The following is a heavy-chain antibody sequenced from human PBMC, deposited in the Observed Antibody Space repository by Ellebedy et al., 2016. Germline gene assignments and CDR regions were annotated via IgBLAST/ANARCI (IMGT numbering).Heavy chain of an antibody. CDR3: ARLEHNSGGLYYYYYGMDV. D-gene: IGHD1-26*01. V-gene: IGHV5-51*01. J-gene: IGHJ6*02. Sequence: GGSLRLXXKDSGYISSDYWIGWVRQMPGKGLEWMGIINPSDSNVRYGPSFQGQVTISADKSIRTTYLQWSSLKASDTAMYYCARLEHNSGGLYYYYYGMDVWGQGTTVTVSS. CDR2: INPSDSNV. CDR1: GYISSDYW.